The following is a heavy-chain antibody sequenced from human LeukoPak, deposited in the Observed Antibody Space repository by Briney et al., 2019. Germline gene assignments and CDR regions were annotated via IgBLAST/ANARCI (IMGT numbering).Heavy chain of an antibody. CDR2: INHSGSA. D-gene: IGHD6-13*01. J-gene: IGHJ4*02. V-gene: IGHV4-34*01. Sequence: PSETLSLTCGVHGGSFSDYSWSWHRQAPGTGLEWIGDINHSGSASYNPSLKNRLTMSVDTSKNQFSLKLSSVTAADTAVYYCARLGLYTSSWYRFYYFDYWGQGTLVTVSS. CDR1: GGSFSDYS. CDR3: ARLGLYTSSWYRFYYFDY.